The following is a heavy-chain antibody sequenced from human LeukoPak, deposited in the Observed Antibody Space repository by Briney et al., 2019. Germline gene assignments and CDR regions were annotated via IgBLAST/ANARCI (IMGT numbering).Heavy chain of an antibody. CDR3: ARESEPAGLAFDI. CDR1: DFTFSNNY. J-gene: IGHJ3*02. CDR2: IYRDGNT. Sequence: GGSLRLSCAASDFTFSNNYMSWVRQAAGKGLEWVSLIYRDGNTNYADSVKGRFAISRDKSKNTLTLQMNSLRADDTAVYFCARESEPAGLAFDIWGQGTMVTVSS. V-gene: IGHV3-66*01. D-gene: IGHD1-14*01.